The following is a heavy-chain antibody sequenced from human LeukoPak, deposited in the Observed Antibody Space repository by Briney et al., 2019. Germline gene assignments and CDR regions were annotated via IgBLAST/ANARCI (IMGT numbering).Heavy chain of an antibody. CDR1: GGSISSSSYY. V-gene: IGHV4-39*01. Sequence: NPSETLSLTCTVSGGSISSSSYYWGWIRQPPGKGLEWIGSIYYSGSTYYNPSLKSRVTISVDTSKNQFSLKLSSVTAADTAVFYCASSISTNWARGFDPWGQGTLVTVSS. D-gene: IGHD6-13*01. CDR3: ASSISTNWARGFDP. J-gene: IGHJ5*02. CDR2: IYYSGST.